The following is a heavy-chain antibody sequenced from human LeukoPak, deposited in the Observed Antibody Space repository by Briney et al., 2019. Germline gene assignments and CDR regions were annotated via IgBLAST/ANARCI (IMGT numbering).Heavy chain of an antibody. CDR3: AKEMGQQPVLPDAFDI. Sequence: PGGSLRLSCAASGFTFRRFAMSWVRQAPGKGLEWVSAISGSGTSTYYADSVKGRFTVSRDNSENTLYLQMNSLRADDTAVYYCAKEMGQQPVLPDAFDIWGQGTMVTVSS. D-gene: IGHD6-6*01. V-gene: IGHV3-23*01. CDR1: GFTFRRFA. J-gene: IGHJ3*02. CDR2: ISGSGTST.